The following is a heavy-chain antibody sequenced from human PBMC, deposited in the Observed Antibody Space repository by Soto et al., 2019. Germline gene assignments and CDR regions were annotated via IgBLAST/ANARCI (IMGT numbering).Heavy chain of an antibody. CDR3: ARVPPYEGVDYYYGMDV. D-gene: IGHD5-12*01. J-gene: IGHJ6*02. CDR2: ISYDGSNK. Sequence: HPGGSLRLSCAASGFTFSSYAMHWVRQAPGKGLEWVAVISYDGSNKYYADSVKGRFTISRDNSKNTLYLQMNSLRAEDTAVYYCARVPPYEGVDYYYGMDVWGQGTTVTVSS. CDR1: GFTFSSYA. V-gene: IGHV3-30-3*01.